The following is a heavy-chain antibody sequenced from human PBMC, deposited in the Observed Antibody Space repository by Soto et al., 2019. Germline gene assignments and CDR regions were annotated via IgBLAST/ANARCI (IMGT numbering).Heavy chain of an antibody. CDR1: GGSISSGGYY. D-gene: IGHD6-13*01. Sequence: QVQLQESGPGLVKPSQTLSLTCTVSGGSISSGGYYWSWIRQHPGKGLEWIGYIYYSGSTYYNPSLKSRVTISGDTSKNQFALKLSSVTAADTAVYYCARAAAGTFYSWFDPWGQGTLVTGSS. CDR2: IYYSGST. J-gene: IGHJ5*02. V-gene: IGHV4-31*03. CDR3: ARAAAGTFYSWFDP.